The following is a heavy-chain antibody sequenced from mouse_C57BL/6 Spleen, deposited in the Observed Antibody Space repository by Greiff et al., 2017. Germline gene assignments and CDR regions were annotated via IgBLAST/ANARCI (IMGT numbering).Heavy chain of an antibody. CDR2: ISDGGSYT. V-gene: IGHV5-4*03. J-gene: IGHJ2*01. Sequence: EVKVVESGGGLVKPGGSLKLSCAASGFTFSSYAMSWVRQTPEKRLEWVATISDGGSYTYYPDNVKGRFTISRDNAKNNLYLQMSHLKSEDTAMYYCARVYYSNYTYYFDYWGQGTTLTVSS. D-gene: IGHD2-5*01. CDR3: ARVYYSNYTYYFDY. CDR1: GFTFSSYA.